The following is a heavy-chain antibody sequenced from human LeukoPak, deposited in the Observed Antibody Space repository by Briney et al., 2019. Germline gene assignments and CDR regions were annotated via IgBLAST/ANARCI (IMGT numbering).Heavy chain of an antibody. CDR2: IYYSGST. CDR3: ARDGLRYFASWAFDI. V-gene: IGHV4-59*01. CDR1: GGSISSYY. J-gene: IGHJ3*02. Sequence: SETPSLTCTVSGGSISSYYWSWIRQPPGKGLEWIGYIYYSGSTNYNPSLKSRVTISLDTSKNQFSLKLSSVTAADTAVYYCARDGLRYFASWAFDIWGQGTMVTVSS. D-gene: IGHD3-9*01.